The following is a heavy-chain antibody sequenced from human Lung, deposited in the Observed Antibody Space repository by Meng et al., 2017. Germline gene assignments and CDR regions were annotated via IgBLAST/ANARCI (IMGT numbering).Heavy chain of an antibody. V-gene: IGHV1-8*01. D-gene: IGHD4-23*01. CDR1: GYTFISDD. CDR3: ARGLYGGNSENY. Sequence: QVQLVQSGAEVKKPGASVKVSCKASGYTFISDDISWVRQASGQGLEWMGGMNPNTGNTGYAQKFQGRVTMTRNTAISTAYMELSSLRSEDTAVYYCARGLYGGNSENYWGQGTLVTVSS. CDR2: MNPNTGNT. J-gene: IGHJ4*02.